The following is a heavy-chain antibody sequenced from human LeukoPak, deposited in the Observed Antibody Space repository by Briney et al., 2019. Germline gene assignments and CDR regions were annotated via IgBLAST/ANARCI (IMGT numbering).Heavy chain of an antibody. V-gene: IGHV1-2*02. CDR3: ARARPCGGDCYTFDY. CDR2: IIPNSGGT. D-gene: IGHD2-21*02. Sequence: ASVKVSCKASGYTFTGYYMHWVRQAPGQGLKWMGWIIPNSGGTNYAQKFQGRVTMTRDTSISTAYLELSRLRSDDTAVYYCARARPCGGDCYTFDYWGQGTLVTVSS. CDR1: GYTFTGYY. J-gene: IGHJ4*02.